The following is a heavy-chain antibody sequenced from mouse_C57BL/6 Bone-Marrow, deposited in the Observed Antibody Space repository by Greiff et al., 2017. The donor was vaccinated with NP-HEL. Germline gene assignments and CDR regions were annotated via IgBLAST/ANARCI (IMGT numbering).Heavy chain of an antibody. CDR2: INPGSGGT. J-gene: IGHJ3*01. D-gene: IGHD1-1*01. CDR1: GYAFTNYL. CDR3: ARWGYGSSYPAY. Sequence: QVQLKESGAELVRPGTSVKVSCKASGYAFTNYLIEWVKQRPGQGLEWIGVINPGSGGTNYNEKFKGKATLTADTSSSTAYMQLSSLTSEDSAVYFCARWGYGSSYPAYWGQGTLVTVSA. V-gene: IGHV1-54*01.